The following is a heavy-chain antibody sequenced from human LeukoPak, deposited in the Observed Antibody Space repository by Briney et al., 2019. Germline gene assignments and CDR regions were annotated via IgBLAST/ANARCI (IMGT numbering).Heavy chain of an antibody. D-gene: IGHD3-10*01. CDR2: IKEDGSEK. J-gene: IGHJ1*01. Sequence: GGSLRLSCAASGFTFSNFWMSWVRQAPGKGLEWVARIKEDGSEKYYVDSVKGRFIISRDNAKNSLFLQMNNLKVEDLAVYYCVKGGASGAYYKHWGQGTLATVSS. V-gene: IGHV3-7*03. CDR1: GFTFSNFW. CDR3: VKGGASGAYYKH.